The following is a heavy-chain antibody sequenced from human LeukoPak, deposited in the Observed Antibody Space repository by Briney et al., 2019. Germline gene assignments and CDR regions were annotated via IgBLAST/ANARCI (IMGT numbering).Heavy chain of an antibody. CDR3: ARGPNSNWSGLDF. CDR2: ISPTGSTT. D-gene: IGHD6-6*01. V-gene: IGHV3-74*01. Sequence: GGSLRLSCTASGFSFSGHWMHWARQLPGKGLVWVSRISPTGSTTSYADSVKGRFTVSRDNAKNTLYLQVNNLRAEDMAVYYCARGPNSNWSGLDFWGQGTLLTVSS. J-gene: IGHJ4*02. CDR1: GFSFSGHW.